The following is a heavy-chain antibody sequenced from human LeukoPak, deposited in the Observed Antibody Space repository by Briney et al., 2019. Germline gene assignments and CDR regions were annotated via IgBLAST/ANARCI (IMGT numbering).Heavy chain of an antibody. CDR2: ISGSGGST. V-gene: IGHV3-23*01. D-gene: IGHD4-17*01. CDR3: AKDRGDAANRYFDY. CDR1: GFTFSSYA. Sequence: GGFLRLSCVASGFTFSSYAMKWVRQAPGKGLEWVSGISGSGGSTYYADSVKGRFSISRDNSKNTVYLQMSSLRAEDTAIYYCAKDRGDAANRYFDYWGQGTLVTVSS. J-gene: IGHJ4*02.